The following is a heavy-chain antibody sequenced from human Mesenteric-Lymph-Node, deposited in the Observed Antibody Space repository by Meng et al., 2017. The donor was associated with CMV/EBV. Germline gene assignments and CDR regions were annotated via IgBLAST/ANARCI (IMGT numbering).Heavy chain of an antibody. V-gene: IGHV3-7*01. J-gene: IGHJ6*02. Sequence: GESLKISCAASGFTFSTYWMTWVRQAPGKGLEWVANIKQDGSEKYCVDSVKGRFTISRDNAKNSLYLQMNSLRAEDTAVYYCAAWLLPPNYYGMDVWGQGTTVTVSS. D-gene: IGHD3-22*01. CDR2: IKQDGSEK. CDR1: GFTFSTYW. CDR3: AAWLLPPNYYGMDV.